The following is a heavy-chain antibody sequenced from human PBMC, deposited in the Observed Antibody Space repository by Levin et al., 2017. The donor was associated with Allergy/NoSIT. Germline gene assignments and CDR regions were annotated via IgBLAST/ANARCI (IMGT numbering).Heavy chain of an antibody. V-gene: IGHV3-30*18. Sequence: GGSLRLSCAASGFTFSSYGMHWVRQAPGKGLEWVAVISYDGSNKYYADSVKGRFTISRDNSKNTLYLQMNSLRAEDTAVYYCAKEDIAAAGWGYWGQGTLVTVSS. J-gene: IGHJ4*02. D-gene: IGHD6-13*01. CDR1: GFTFSSYG. CDR3: AKEDIAAAGWGY. CDR2: ISYDGSNK.